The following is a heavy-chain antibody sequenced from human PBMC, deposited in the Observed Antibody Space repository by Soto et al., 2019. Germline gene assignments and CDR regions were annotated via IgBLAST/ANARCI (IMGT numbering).Heavy chain of an antibody. D-gene: IGHD3-22*01. V-gene: IGHV1-69*13. Sequence: SVKVSCKASGGTFSSYAISWVRQAPGQGLEWMGGIIPIFGTANYAQKFQGRVTITADESTSTAYMELSSLRSEDTAVYYCARYYYDSSGYWDYFDYWGQGTLVTVSS. J-gene: IGHJ4*02. CDR3: ARYYYDSSGYWDYFDY. CDR1: GGTFSSYA. CDR2: IIPIFGTA.